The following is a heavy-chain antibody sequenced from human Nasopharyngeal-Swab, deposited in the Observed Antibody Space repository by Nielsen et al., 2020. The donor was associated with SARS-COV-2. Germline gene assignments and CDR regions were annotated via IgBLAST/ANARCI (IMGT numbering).Heavy chain of an antibody. D-gene: IGHD3-16*01. CDR3: AKRPTGSTFGD. CDR2: ISGSGGRT. Sequence: GESLKTSCAASGFTFSSYAMSWVRQAPGKGLEWVSAISGSGGRTYYADSVKGRFTISRDNSKNTLYLQMNSLRAEDTAVYYCAKRPTGSTFGDWGQGTLVTVSS. V-gene: IGHV3-23*01. J-gene: IGHJ4*02. CDR1: GFTFSSYA.